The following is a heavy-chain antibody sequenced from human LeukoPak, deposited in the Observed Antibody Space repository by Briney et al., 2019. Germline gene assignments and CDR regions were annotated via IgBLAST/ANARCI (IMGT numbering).Heavy chain of an antibody. CDR2: IYSSGNT. J-gene: IGHJ4*02. CDR3: AREYTLYRSGWFLDY. Sequence: PSETLSLTCTVSGGSISSYYWSWLRQPAGKGLEWIGRIYSSGNTNYSPSLKSRVTISVDTSKNQFSLKLSSVTAADTAVYYCAREYTLYRSGWFLDYWGQGTVVTVSS. CDR1: GGSISSYY. V-gene: IGHV4-4*07. D-gene: IGHD6-19*01.